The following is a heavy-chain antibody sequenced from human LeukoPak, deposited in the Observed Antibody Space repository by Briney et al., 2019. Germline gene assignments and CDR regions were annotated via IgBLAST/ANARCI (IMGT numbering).Heavy chain of an antibody. CDR1: GYTFTSYG. D-gene: IGHD3-3*01. Sequence: ASVKVSCKASGYTFTSYGISWVRQAPGQGLEWMGWISAYNGNTNYAQKLQGRVTMTTDTSTSTAYMELRSLRSDDTAVYYCARVETSDPDTIFGVVDYWGQGTLVTVSS. J-gene: IGHJ4*02. CDR3: ARVETSDPDTIFGVVDY. V-gene: IGHV1-18*01. CDR2: ISAYNGNT.